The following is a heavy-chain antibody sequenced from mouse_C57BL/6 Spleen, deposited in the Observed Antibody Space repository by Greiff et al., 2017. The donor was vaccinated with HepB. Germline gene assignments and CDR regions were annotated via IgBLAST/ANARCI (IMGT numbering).Heavy chain of an antibody. Sequence: EVQLQQSGPVLVKPGASVKMSCKASGYTFTDYYMNWVKQSHGKSLEWIGVINPYNGGTSYNEKFKGKATLTVDKSSSTAYMELNSLTSEDAAVYYCACATYGGSYVDFDYWGQGTTLTVSS. CDR1: GYTFTDYY. V-gene: IGHV1-19*01. D-gene: IGHD1-1*01. CDR3: ACATYGGSYVDFDY. J-gene: IGHJ2*01. CDR2: INPYNGGT.